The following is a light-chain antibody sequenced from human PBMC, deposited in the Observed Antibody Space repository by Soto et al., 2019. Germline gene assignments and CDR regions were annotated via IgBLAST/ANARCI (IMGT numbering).Light chain of an antibody. CDR3: KQYGSSVT. CDR1: QFVTSGH. J-gene: IGKJ5*01. Sequence: EIVLTQSPGTLSVSSGEGATLSCRASQFVTSGHLAWYQQKPGQAPRLLIYDASTRATGIPDSFSGSGSGTDFSLTIRRLEPEDFAVYYCKQYGSSVTXGQGTRLEI. CDR2: DAS. V-gene: IGKV3-20*01.